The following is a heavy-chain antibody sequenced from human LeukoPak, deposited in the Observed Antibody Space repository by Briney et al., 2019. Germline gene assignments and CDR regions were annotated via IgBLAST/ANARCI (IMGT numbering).Heavy chain of an antibody. Sequence: GGSLRLSCAASGFTFNNYEMNWVRQAPGKGLEWVSYISSSSITIYYADSVEGRFTISRDNAKSSLYLQMNSLRAKDTAVYYCARAGYSILSPFDYWGQGTLVTVSS. D-gene: IGHD5/OR15-5a*01. CDR2: ISSSSITI. CDR3: ARAGYSILSPFDY. V-gene: IGHV3-48*03. J-gene: IGHJ4*02. CDR1: GFTFNNYE.